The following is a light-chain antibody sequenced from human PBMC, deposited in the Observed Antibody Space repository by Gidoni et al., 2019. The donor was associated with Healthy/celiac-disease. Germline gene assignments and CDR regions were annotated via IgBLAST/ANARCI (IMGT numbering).Light chain of an antibody. CDR2: YDS. CDR1: NIGSKS. CDR3: QVWDSSSDQGV. Sequence: TRPPPESEEQGKTARITCGGNNIGSKSVHWYQQKPGQAPVLVIYYDSDRPSGIPERFSGSNSGNTATLTISRVEAGDEADYYCQVWDSSSDQGVFGTGTKVTVL. V-gene: IGLV3-21*04. J-gene: IGLJ1*01.